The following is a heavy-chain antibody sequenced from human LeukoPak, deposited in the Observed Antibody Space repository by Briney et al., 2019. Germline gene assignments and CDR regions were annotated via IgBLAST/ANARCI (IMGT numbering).Heavy chain of an antibody. J-gene: IGHJ4*02. V-gene: IGHV3-7*01. CDR1: GFTFNRDW. Sequence: GGSLRLSCAASGFTFNRDWPAWVRQAPGKGLEGVANIKEDGSEKNYLDSVKGRFTISRDNAVNSVYLQMNDLRAEDTGVYYCATKEPSTSGWSYWGQGTLVTVSS. CDR2: IKEDGSEK. D-gene: IGHD6-19*01. CDR3: ATKEPSTSGWSY.